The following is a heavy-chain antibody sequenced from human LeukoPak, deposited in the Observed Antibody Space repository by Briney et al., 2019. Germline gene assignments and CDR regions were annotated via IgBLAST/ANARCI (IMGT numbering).Heavy chain of an antibody. CDR2: IYYSGST. CDR3: ARVVDTAMAFDY. V-gene: IGHV4-59*01. Sequence: SETLSLTCTVSGGSISSYYWSWIRQPPGKGLEWIGYIYYSGSTNYNPSLKSRVTISVDTSKNPFSLKLSSVTAADTAVYYCARVVDTAMAFDYWGQGTLVTVSS. D-gene: IGHD5-18*01. CDR1: GGSISSYY. J-gene: IGHJ4*02.